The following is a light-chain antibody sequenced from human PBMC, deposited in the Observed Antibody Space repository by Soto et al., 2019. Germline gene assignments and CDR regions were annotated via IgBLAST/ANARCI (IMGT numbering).Light chain of an antibody. Sequence: QSVLTQPPSVSGAPGQRVTISCTGSSSNIGAGFDVHWYQHLPGTAPKFLIFVNNDRPSGVPDRFDGSKSGTSASLASTGLQAEDVADYYCQSYESSLSAVVFGGGNNVTV. CDR3: QSYESSLSAVV. CDR1: SSNIGAGFD. V-gene: IGLV1-40*01. CDR2: VNN. J-gene: IGLJ2*01.